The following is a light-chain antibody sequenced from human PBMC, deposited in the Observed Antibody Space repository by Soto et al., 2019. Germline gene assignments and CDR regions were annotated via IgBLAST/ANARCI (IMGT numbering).Light chain of an antibody. J-gene: IGKJ2*01. Sequence: DIQMTQSPSSLSASVGDRVTISCRTSQTISNYLNWYQQKPGKAPKLLIYAASSLQGGVPSRFSGSGSGADFTLTISSLQPEDFATYYCQQSYSMPYTFGQGTKLEIK. CDR1: QTISNY. CDR2: AAS. CDR3: QQSYSMPYT. V-gene: IGKV1-39*01.